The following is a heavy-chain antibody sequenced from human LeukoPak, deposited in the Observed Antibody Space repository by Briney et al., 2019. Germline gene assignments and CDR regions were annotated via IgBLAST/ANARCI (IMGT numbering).Heavy chain of an antibody. D-gene: IGHD3-9*01. V-gene: IGHV1-69*04. CDR2: IIPILGIA. CDR3: ARDRSDILTGYYTLSDY. CDR1: GGTFSSYA. Sequence: GASMKVSCKASGGTFSSYAISWVRQAPGQGLEWMGRIIPILGIANYAQKFQGRVTITADKSTSTAYMELSSLRSEDTAVYYCARDRSDILTGYYTLSDYWGQGTLVTVSS. J-gene: IGHJ4*02.